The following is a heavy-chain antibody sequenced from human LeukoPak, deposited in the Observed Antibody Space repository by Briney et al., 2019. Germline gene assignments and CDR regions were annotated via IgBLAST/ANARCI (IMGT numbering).Heavy chain of an antibody. Sequence: SETLSLTCTVSGGSISSYYWSWIRQPPGKGLEWIGYIYYSGSTNYNPSLKSRVTISVDTSKNQFSLKLRSVTAADTAVYYCARGGPPVTIFGVVIFWFDPWGQGTLATVSS. V-gene: IGHV4-59*01. CDR3: ARGGPPVTIFGVVIFWFDP. D-gene: IGHD3-3*01. CDR2: IYYSGST. CDR1: GGSISSYY. J-gene: IGHJ5*02.